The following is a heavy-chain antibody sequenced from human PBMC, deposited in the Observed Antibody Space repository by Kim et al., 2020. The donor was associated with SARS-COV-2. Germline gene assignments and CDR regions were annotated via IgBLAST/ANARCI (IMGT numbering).Heavy chain of an antibody. CDR1: GFTFSNTW. V-gene: IGHV3-15*01. CDR2: VKSRTDGGTA. J-gene: IGHJ6*02. Sequence: GGSLRLSCAASGFTFSNTWMSWVRQAPGKGLEWVGHVKSRTDGGTADYAAPVKGRFTISRDDSKNTLHLQMNSLKTEDTAVYYCTTEKSYGSGSYYRIYYDYGMDVWGQGTTVTVSS. D-gene: IGHD3-10*01. CDR3: TTEKSYGSGSYYRIYYDYGMDV.